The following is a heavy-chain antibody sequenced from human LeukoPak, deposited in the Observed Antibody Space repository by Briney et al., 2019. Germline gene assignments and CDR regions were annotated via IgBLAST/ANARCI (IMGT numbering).Heavy chain of an antibody. CDR2: ISYDATNK. Sequence: GGSLRLSCAASGFTFSSYGMHWVRQAPGKGLEWVAVISYDATNKYYPDSVKGRFSISRDNSKNTLYLQMNSLRAEDTAVYYCAKPYSSAWAYYFDYGGQGTRVTVAS. CDR3: AKPYSSAWAYYFDY. CDR1: GFTFSSYG. V-gene: IGHV3-33*08. D-gene: IGHD6-19*01. J-gene: IGHJ4*02.